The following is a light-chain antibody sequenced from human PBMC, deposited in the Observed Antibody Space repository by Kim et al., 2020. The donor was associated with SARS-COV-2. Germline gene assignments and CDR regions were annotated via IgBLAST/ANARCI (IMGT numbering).Light chain of an antibody. Sequence: SASVGDRVTITCRASQRISSWLAWYQQKPGKAPKLLIYKASSLESGVPSRFSGSGSGTEFTLTISSLQPDDFATYYCQQYNSYRTFGQGTKVEIK. CDR3: QQYNSYRT. CDR1: QRISSW. J-gene: IGKJ1*01. CDR2: KAS. V-gene: IGKV1-5*03.